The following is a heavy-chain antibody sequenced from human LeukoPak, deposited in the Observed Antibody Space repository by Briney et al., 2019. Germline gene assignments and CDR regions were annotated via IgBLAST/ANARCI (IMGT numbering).Heavy chain of an antibody. Sequence: GASLRLSCAASGFSFSNYYMHWVRQRLGKGLEWVSRIKHDGTNTNYADSVKGRFTISRDNARNTLFLQMNTLRDEDTAIYYCVRRSIIGRTDHFDYWGQGTLVTVSS. CDR3: VRRSIIGRTDHFDY. V-gene: IGHV3-74*01. CDR1: GFSFSNYY. D-gene: IGHD1-20*01. CDR2: IKHDGTNT. J-gene: IGHJ4*02.